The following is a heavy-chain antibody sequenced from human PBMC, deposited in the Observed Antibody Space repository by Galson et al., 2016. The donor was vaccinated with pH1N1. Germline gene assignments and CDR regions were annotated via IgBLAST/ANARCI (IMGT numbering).Heavy chain of an antibody. Sequence: SLRLSCAGSGFTFSSYWMRWVRQAPGKGLEWVANIKQDGSDKYYVDSVKGRFTISRDNAKNSLYLQMNSLRAEDTAVYYCVRAVGAMEAYWGQGTLVTVSS. CDR2: IKQDGSDK. CDR3: VRAVGAMEAY. V-gene: IGHV3-7*01. CDR1: GFTFSSYW. D-gene: IGHD2-15*01. J-gene: IGHJ4*02.